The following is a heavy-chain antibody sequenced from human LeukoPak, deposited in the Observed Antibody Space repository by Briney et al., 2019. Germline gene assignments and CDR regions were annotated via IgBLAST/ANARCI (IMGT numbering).Heavy chain of an antibody. CDR1: GYTFSDYY. CDR3: AGDHNSGLDY. V-gene: IGHV1-2*06. D-gene: IGHD6-19*01. Sequence: ASVKVSCHGSGYTFSDYYIHWVRQAPGHGLEWMGRINPKTGDSNYAQKFQGGVTMTRDTSISTAYMELSRLRSDDTAVYYCAGDHNSGLDYWGQGTLVTVSS. J-gene: IGHJ4*02. CDR2: INPKTGDS.